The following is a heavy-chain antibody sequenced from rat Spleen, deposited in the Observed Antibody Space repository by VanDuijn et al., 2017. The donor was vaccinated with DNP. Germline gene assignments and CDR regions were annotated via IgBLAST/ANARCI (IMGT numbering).Heavy chain of an antibody. D-gene: IGHD4-3*01. J-gene: IGHJ2*01. CDR2: ITSSGGRT. Sequence: EVQLVESGGDLVQPGRSLKLSCVASEFTFNNYWMTWFRQVPGKGLEWVASITSSGGRTYYPDSVKGRFTISRDNAQNTLYLQMSKLGSEDTAIYYCAREMQFGAYFNYWGQGVMVTVSS. CDR1: EFTFNNYW. CDR3: AREMQFGAYFNY. V-gene: IGHV5-31*01.